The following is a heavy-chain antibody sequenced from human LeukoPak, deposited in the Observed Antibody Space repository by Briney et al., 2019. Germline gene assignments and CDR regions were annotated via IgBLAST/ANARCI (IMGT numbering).Heavy chain of an antibody. CDR2: INHSGST. Sequence: SETLSLTCAVYGGSFSGYYWSWIRQPPGKGLEWIGEINHSGSTNYNPSLKSRVTISVDTSKNQFSLKLSSVTAEDTAVYACARHKPGVHALDYWGQGVLVTVSS. V-gene: IGHV4-34*01. CDR3: ARHKPGVHALDY. J-gene: IGHJ4*02. CDR1: GGSFSGYY.